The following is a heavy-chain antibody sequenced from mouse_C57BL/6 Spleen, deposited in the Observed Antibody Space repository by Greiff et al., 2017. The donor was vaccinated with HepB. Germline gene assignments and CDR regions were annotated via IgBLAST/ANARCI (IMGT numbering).Heavy chain of an antibody. J-gene: IGHJ4*01. CDR3: ARRDGYSYYYAMDY. CDR2: IDPANGNT. CDR1: GFNIKNTY. V-gene: IGHV14-3*01. D-gene: IGHD2-3*01. Sequence: VHVKQSVAELVRPGASVKLSCTASGFNIKNTYMHWVKQRPEQGLEWIGRIDPANGNTKYAPKFQGKATITADTSSNTAYLQLSSLTSEDTAIYYCARRDGYSYYYAMDYWGQGTSVTVSS.